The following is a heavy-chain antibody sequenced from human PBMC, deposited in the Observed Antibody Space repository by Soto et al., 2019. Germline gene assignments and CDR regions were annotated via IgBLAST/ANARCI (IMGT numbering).Heavy chain of an antibody. V-gene: IGHV3-23*01. Sequence: GSLILSCAASGFTFSSYAVSLVRQAPGKGPEWISSISGSGSTIYYADSVKGRFTISRDNSKNTLYLQMSSLRAEDTAVYYCAKVFYYYDSSGYYYFDYWGQGTLVTVS. CDR2: ISGSGSTI. CDR3: AKVFYYYDSSGYYYFDY. J-gene: IGHJ4*02. CDR1: GFTFSSYA. D-gene: IGHD3-22*01.